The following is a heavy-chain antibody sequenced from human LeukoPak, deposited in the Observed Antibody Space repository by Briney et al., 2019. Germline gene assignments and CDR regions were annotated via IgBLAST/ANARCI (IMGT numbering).Heavy chain of an antibody. CDR1: GVTFSSYD. V-gene: IGHV3-23*01. CDR3: AKDSHSGTYFGS. CDR2: VSGKRGST. Sequence: GGSLRLSCAASGVTFSSYDMSWVRQAPGEGLEWVSAVSGKRGSTYYPDSVKGRFIIPRDNSKSTLFLQMNSLRADDTAVYYCAKDSHSGTYFGSWGRGTLVTGSS. D-gene: IGHD1-26*01. J-gene: IGHJ4*02.